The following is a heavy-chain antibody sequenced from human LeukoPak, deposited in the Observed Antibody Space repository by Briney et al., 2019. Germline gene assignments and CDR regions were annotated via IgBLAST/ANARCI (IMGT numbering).Heavy chain of an antibody. J-gene: IGHJ6*03. Sequence: GGSLRLSCAAAGFTFDDYNMHWVRQVPGKGLEWVSLITWNGDSTYYADSVEGRFTISRDNSKNALYLQMNSLRTEDTALYYCAKDKWLRGYYYYYMDVWGKGTTVTVPS. CDR2: ITWNGDST. V-gene: IGHV3-43*01. CDR1: GFTFDDYN. CDR3: AKDKWLRGYYYYYMDV. D-gene: IGHD5-12*01.